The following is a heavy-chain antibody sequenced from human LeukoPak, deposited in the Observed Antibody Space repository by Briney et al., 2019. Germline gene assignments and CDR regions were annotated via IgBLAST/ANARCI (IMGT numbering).Heavy chain of an antibody. J-gene: IGHJ5*02. CDR3: ARGSVAGTNWFDP. CDR1: GYTFTGYY. CDR2: INPNSGGT. D-gene: IGHD6-19*01. Sequence: ASVKVSCKASGYTFTGYYMHWVRQAPGQGLEWMGWINPNSGGTNYGQKCQGRVTMTSDTFVSTAYMELSRLRSDDTAVYYCARGSVAGTNWFDPWGQGTLVTVSS. V-gene: IGHV1-2*02.